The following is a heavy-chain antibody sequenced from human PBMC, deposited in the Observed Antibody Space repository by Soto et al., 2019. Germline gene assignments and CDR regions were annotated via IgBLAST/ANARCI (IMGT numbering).Heavy chain of an antibody. CDR1: GFTFRTYG. CDR2: ISNTGISK. J-gene: IGHJ6*02. V-gene: IGHV3-30*18. Sequence: QVQLVESGGGVVQPGRSLRLSCAASGFTFRTYGMHWVRQAPGKGLEWLAVISNTGISKYYADSVKGRLTISRDNSRDRLFLKMNSLRGEDTAIYYCAKVIRADSTSSNFYYYSGLDVWGQGTTVTVSS. D-gene: IGHD6-6*01. CDR3: AKVIRADSTSSNFYYYSGLDV.